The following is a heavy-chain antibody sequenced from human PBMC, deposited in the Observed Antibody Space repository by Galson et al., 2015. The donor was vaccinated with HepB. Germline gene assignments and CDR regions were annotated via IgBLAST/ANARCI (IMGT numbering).Heavy chain of an antibody. CDR1: GFTFSSYA. V-gene: IGHV3-30-3*01. CDR2: ISYDGSNK. J-gene: IGHJ6*02. D-gene: IGHD4-17*01. CDR3: ARESNGDAPAFYYGMDV. Sequence: SLRLSCAASGFTFSSYAMHWVRQAPGKGLEWVAVISYDGSNKYYADSVKGRFTISRDNSKNTLYLQMNSLRAEDTAVYYCARESNGDAPAFYYGMDVWGQGTTVTVSS.